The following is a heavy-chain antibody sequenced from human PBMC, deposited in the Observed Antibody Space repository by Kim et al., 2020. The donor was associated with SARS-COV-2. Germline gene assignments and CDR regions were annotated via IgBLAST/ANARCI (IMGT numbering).Heavy chain of an antibody. CDR1: GGTFSSYA. CDR2: IIPIFGTA. D-gene: IGHD2-15*01. V-gene: IGHV1-69*13. J-gene: IGHJ6*03. Sequence: SVKVSCKASGGTFSSYAISWVRQAPGQGLEWMGGIIPIFGTANYAQKFQGRVTITADESTRTAYMDLSSLRSEDTAVYYCARDQNSSPKDYYYYMDVWGKGTTVTVSS. CDR3: ARDQNSSPKDYYYYMDV.